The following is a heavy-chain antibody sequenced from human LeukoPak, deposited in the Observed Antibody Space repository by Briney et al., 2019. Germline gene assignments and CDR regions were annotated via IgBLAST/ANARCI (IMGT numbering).Heavy chain of an antibody. D-gene: IGHD4-17*01. CDR1: GGSISSYY. J-gene: IGHJ4*02. CDR3: ARLRSYGDYYFDY. CDR2: IYYSGST. V-gene: IGHV4-59*01. Sequence: SETLSLTCTVSGGSISSYYWSWIRQPPGKGLEWIGYIYYSGSTNYNPSLKNRVTISVDTSKNQFSLKLSSVTAADTAVYYCARLRSYGDYYFDYWGQGTLVTVSS.